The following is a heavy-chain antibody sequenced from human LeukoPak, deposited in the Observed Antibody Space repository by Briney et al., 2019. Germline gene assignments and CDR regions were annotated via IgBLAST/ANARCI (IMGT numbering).Heavy chain of an antibody. CDR2: ISAYNGNT. D-gene: IGHD4-11*01. CDR1: GYTFTSYG. J-gene: IGHJ3*02. Sequence: ASVKVSCKASGYTFTSYGISWVRQAPGQGLEWMGWISAYNGNTNYAQKLQGRVTMTTDTSTSTAYMELRSPRSDDTAVYYCARGPLYSNYRVAAFDIWGQGTMVTVSS. V-gene: IGHV1-18*01. CDR3: ARGPLYSNYRVAAFDI.